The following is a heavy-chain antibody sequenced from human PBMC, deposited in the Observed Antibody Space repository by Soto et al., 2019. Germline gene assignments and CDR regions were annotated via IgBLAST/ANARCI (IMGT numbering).Heavy chain of an antibody. D-gene: IGHD4-4*01. Sequence: SETLSLTCTVSGGSISSYYWSWIRQPPGKGLEWIGYIYYSGSTNYNPSLKSRVTISVDTSKNQFSLKLSSVTAADTAVYYCARYSPDVSALYYFDYWGQGTLVTVSS. V-gene: IGHV4-59*01. J-gene: IGHJ4*02. CDR1: GGSISSYY. CDR2: IYYSGST. CDR3: ARYSPDVSALYYFDY.